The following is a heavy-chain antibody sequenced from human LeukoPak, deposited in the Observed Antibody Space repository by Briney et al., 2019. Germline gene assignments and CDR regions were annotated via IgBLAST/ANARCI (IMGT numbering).Heavy chain of an antibody. D-gene: IGHD6-13*01. CDR3: ARPAGSNWYYFGY. J-gene: IGHJ4*02. CDR2: IGSSGSPI. Sequence: GGSLRLSCAASGFSFSSYEMNWVRLAPGKGPEWVSYIGSSGSPIKYADSVKGRFTISRDNAKNSLYLQMNSLRVEDTAVYYCARPAGSNWYYFGYWGQGALVTVSS. V-gene: IGHV3-48*03. CDR1: GFSFSSYE.